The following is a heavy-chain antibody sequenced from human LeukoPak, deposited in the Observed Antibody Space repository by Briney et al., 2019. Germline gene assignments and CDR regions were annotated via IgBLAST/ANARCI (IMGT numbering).Heavy chain of an antibody. CDR1: GFTFSSYG. J-gene: IGHJ4*02. Sequence: GGSLRLSCAASGFTFSSYGMHWVRQAPGKGLEWVAVIWYDGSNKCYADSVKGRFTISRDNSKNTLYLQMNSLRAEDTAVYYCARSGIAAAGTSNYKYYFDYWGQGTLVTVSS. D-gene: IGHD6-13*01. CDR2: IWYDGSNK. CDR3: ARSGIAAAGTSNYKYYFDY. V-gene: IGHV3-33*01.